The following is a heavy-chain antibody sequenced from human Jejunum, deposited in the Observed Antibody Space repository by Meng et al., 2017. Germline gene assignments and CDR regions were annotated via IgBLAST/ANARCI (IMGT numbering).Heavy chain of an antibody. CDR2: TLYNGYT. D-gene: IGHD4-17*01. J-gene: IGHJ4*02. V-gene: IGHV4-39*07. CDR1: AGSIFTSSYY. CDR3: AREAKGSVNTYYFDS. Sequence: GSLRLSCTVSAGSIFTSSYYWVWVRQPPGKGLEWIGTTLYNGYTYYNPSLRSRVTISVDTSNNHFSLKLTSVTAADTAVDYCAREAKGSVNTYYFDSWGQGSLVTVSS.